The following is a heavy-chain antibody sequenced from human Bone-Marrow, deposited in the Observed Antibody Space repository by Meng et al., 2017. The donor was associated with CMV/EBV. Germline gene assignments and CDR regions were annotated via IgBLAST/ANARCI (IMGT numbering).Heavy chain of an antibody. D-gene: IGHD3-9*01. CDR3: ARALGYFDSHYYYGMDV. CDR2: IYSGGST. V-gene: IGHV3-53*01. Sequence: GESLKISCAASGFTVSSNYMSWVRQAPGKGLEWVSVIYSGGSTYYEDSVKGRFTISRDNSKNTPYLQMNSLRAEDTAVYDCARALGYFDSHYYYGMDVWGQGTTVTVSS. J-gene: IGHJ6*02. CDR1: GFTVSSNY.